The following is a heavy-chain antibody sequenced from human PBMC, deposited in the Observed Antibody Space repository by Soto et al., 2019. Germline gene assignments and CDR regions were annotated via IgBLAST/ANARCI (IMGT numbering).Heavy chain of an antibody. CDR3: ARDRSSDPNYYYYMDV. D-gene: IGHD6-19*01. CDR2: IIPILGIE. J-gene: IGHJ6*03. CDR1: GGTFSSYA. Sequence: QVQLVQSGAEVKKPGSSVKVSCKASGGTFSSYAITWVRQAPGQGLEWMERIIPILGIENYAQKFQDRVTITADKSTSTVYMELSSLRSEDTAVYYCARDRSSDPNYYYYMDVWGKGTTVTVSS. V-gene: IGHV1-69*04.